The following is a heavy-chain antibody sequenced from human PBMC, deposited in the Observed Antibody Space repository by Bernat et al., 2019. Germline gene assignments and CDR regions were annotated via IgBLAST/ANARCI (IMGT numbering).Heavy chain of an antibody. Sequence: QVQLVESGGGVVQPGRSLRLSCAASGFTFSSYGMHWVRQAPGKGLEWVAVIWYDGSNKYYADSVKGRFTSSRDNSKNTLYLQMNSLRAEDTAVYYCARVNQSPLDYRGAYYYYGMDVWGQGTTVTVSS. D-gene: IGHD4-11*01. V-gene: IGHV3-33*01. CDR3: ARVNQSPLDYRGAYYYYGMDV. CDR2: IWYDGSNK. J-gene: IGHJ6*02. CDR1: GFTFSSYG.